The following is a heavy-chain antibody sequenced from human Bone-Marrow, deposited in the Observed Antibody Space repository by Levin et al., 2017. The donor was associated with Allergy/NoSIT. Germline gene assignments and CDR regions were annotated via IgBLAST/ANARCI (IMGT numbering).Heavy chain of an antibody. Sequence: LSLTCAASGFTFRTYAMSWVRQAPGKGLDWVSAVSGRGGSTYYADSVKGRFTISRDNSKNTLYLQMNSLRTEDTAVYYCTISSGWYRPTGAFDYWGQGTLVTVSS. V-gene: IGHV3-23*01. CDR2: VSGRGGST. CDR3: TISSGWYRPTGAFDY. J-gene: IGHJ4*02. D-gene: IGHD6-19*01. CDR1: GFTFRTYA.